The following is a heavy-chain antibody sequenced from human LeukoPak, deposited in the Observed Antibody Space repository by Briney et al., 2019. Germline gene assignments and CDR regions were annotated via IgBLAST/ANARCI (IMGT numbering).Heavy chain of an antibody. J-gene: IGHJ3*02. D-gene: IGHD5-18*01. Sequence: PSETLSLTCSVSGGSISIYYWSWIRQPPGKGLEWIGYIYNSGSTNYNPSLKSRVTISVDTSKNRFSLKLSSVTAADTAVYYCARGIRGVDTAMNDAFDIWGQGTMVTVSS. CDR1: GGSISIYY. CDR2: IYNSGST. V-gene: IGHV4-59*01. CDR3: ARGIRGVDTAMNDAFDI.